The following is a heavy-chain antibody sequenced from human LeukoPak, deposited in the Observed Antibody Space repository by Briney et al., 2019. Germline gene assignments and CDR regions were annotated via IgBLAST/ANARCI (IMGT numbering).Heavy chain of an antibody. V-gene: IGHV1-46*01. CDR1: GYTFTSYY. D-gene: IGHD3-22*01. CDR2: INPSGGST. Sequence: GASVKVSCKASGYTFTSYYMHWVRQVPGQGLEWMGIINPSGGSTSYAQKFQGRVTMTRDMSTSTVYMELSSLRSEDTAVYYCARDGRHRYYYDSSGFYGSWFDPWGQGTLVTVSS. J-gene: IGHJ5*02. CDR3: ARDGRHRYYYDSSGFYGSWFDP.